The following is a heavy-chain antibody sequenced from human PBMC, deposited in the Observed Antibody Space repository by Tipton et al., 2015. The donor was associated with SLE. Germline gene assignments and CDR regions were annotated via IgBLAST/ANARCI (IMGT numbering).Heavy chain of an antibody. J-gene: IGHJ4*02. D-gene: IGHD6-19*01. Sequence: SLRPSCAASGFTFSSYGMHWVRQAPGKGLEWVAVIWYDGSNKYYADSVKGRFTISRDNSKNTLYLQMNSLRAEDTAVYYCARRGGWTTFFDYWGQGTLVTVSS. CDR3: ARRGGWTTFFDY. CDR1: GFTFSSYG. V-gene: IGHV3-33*01. CDR2: IWYDGSNK.